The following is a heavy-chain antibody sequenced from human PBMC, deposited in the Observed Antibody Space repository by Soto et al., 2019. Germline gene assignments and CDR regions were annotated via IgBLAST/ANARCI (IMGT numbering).Heavy chain of an antibody. J-gene: IGHJ4*02. Sequence: SETLSLTCTVSGGSISSYYWSWIRQPPGKGLEWIGYTYYSGSTNYNPSLKSRVTISVDTSKNQFSLKLSSVTAADTAVYYCAGTTVTTEGYFDYWGQGTLVTVSS. CDR3: AGTTVTTEGYFDY. CDR1: GGSISSYY. D-gene: IGHD4-17*01. V-gene: IGHV4-59*01. CDR2: TYYSGST.